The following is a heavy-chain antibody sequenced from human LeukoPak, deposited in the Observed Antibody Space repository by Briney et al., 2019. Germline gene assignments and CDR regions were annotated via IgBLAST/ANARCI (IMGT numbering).Heavy chain of an antibody. J-gene: IGHJ3*02. D-gene: IGHD1-26*01. CDR2: IKQDGSEK. Sequence: PGGSLRLSCVASGFPFSSYWMTWVRQAPGKGLEWVANIKQDGSEKYYVDSVKGRFTISRDNAKNSLYLQMNSLRAEDTAVYYCARDNGSYHDAFDIWGQGTMVTVSS. CDR3: ARDNGSYHDAFDI. V-gene: IGHV3-7*01. CDR1: GFPFSSYW.